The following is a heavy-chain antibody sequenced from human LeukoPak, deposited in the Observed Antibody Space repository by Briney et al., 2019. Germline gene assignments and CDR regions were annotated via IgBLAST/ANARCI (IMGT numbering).Heavy chain of an antibody. CDR2: INPNSGGT. V-gene: IGHV1-2*06. J-gene: IGHJ4*02. CDR3: ARDLNDYGDYDLGY. D-gene: IGHD4-17*01. Sequence: ASVKVSCKASGYTFTGYYVHWVRQAPGQGLEWMGRINPNSGGTNYAQKFQGRVTMTRDTSISTAYMELSRLRSDDTAVYYCARDLNDYGDYDLGYWGQGTLVTVSS. CDR1: GYTFTGYY.